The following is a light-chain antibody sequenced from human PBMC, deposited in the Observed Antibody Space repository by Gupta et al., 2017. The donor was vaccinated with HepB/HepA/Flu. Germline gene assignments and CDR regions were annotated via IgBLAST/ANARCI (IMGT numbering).Light chain of an antibody. J-gene: IGLJ2*01. Sequence: QSVLTQPPSVSGAPGQRITTSCPGSSSNIGAGYDVHWYQQPPGTAPKLLIYGNNNRPSGVPDRFSGSKSGTSASLAITGLQAEDEADYYCQSYDSSLSALFGGGTKLTVL. CDR2: GNN. CDR1: SSNIGAGYD. V-gene: IGLV1-40*01. CDR3: QSYDSSLSAL.